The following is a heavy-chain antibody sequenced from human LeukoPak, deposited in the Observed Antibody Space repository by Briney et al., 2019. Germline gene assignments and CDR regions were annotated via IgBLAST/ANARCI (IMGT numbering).Heavy chain of an antibody. CDR1: GYTFTSYG. J-gene: IGHJ6*03. CDR2: INTNTGNP. D-gene: IGHD5-24*01. V-gene: IGHV7-4-1*02. Sequence: GASVKVSCKASGYTFTSYGLNWVRQAPGQGLQWLGWINTNTGNPTYAQGFTGRFVFSLDTSVGTAYLQISSLKAEDTAVYYCARQGWPYYYSYMDFWGKGTTVTISS. CDR3: ARQGWPYYYSYMDF.